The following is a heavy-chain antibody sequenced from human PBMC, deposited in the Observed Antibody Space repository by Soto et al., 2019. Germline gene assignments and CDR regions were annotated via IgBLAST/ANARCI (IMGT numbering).Heavy chain of an antibody. Sequence: QVQLQESGPGLVKPSQTLSLTCSVSGGSISSGGYYWSWIRQHPGKGLEWMGNIYYSGSTYYNPSLXXRXNXXVDTSKNEFSLKLSSVTAADTAVYYCARGGDWFDPWGQGTLVTVSS. J-gene: IGHJ5*02. V-gene: IGHV4-31*03. CDR3: ARGGDWFDP. CDR2: IYYSGST. D-gene: IGHD1-26*01. CDR1: GGSISSGGYY.